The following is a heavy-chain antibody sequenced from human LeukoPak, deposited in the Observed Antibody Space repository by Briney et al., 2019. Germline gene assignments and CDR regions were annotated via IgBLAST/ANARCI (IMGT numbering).Heavy chain of an antibody. Sequence: ASVKVSCKASGYTFTGYYMHWVRQAPGQGLEWMGWINPNSGGTNYAQKFQGRVTMTRDTSISTAYMELSRLRSDDTAVYYCARAESPFYYYYMDVWGKGTTVTV. CDR3: ARAESPFYYYYMDV. CDR1: GYTFTGYY. V-gene: IGHV1-2*02. J-gene: IGHJ6*03. CDR2: INPNSGGT.